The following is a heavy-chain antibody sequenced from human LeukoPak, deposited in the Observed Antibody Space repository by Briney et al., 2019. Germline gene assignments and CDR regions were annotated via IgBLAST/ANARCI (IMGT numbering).Heavy chain of an antibody. CDR1: GDSVSSNSAA. V-gene: IGHV6-1*01. D-gene: IGHD1-14*01. CDR3: ARDPGFLALDY. J-gene: IGHJ4*02. Sequence: SQTLSLTCAISGDSVSSNSAAWNWIRQSPPRGLEWLGRTYYRSKWYNDYAVSVKSRITLNPDTSKNHFSLQLNSVTTEDTAVYYCARDPGFLALDYWGQGTLVTVSS. CDR2: TYYRSKWYN.